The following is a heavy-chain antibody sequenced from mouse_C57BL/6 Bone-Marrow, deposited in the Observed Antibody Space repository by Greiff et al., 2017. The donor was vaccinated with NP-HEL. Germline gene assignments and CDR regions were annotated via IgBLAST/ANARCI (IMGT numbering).Heavy chain of an antibody. CDR3: ARRNGVYAMDY. V-gene: IGHV1-81*01. J-gene: IGHJ4*01. CDR2: IYPRSGNT. Sequence: QVQLQQSGAELARPGASVKLSCKASGYTFTSYGISWVKQRTGQGLEWIGEIYPRSGNTYYNEKFKGKATLTADKSSSTAYMELRSLTSEASAVYFCARRNGVYAMDYWGQGTSVTVSS. CDR1: GYTFTSYG.